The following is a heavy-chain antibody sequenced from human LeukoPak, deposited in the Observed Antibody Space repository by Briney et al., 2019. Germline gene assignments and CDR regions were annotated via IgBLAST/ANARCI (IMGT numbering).Heavy chain of an antibody. CDR3: ARGSGRYLDY. J-gene: IGHJ4*02. CDR1: GGSISSYY. V-gene: IGHV4-59*01. CDR2: IYYSGNT. D-gene: IGHD3-9*01. Sequence: KPSETLSLTCTVSGGSISSYYWSWIRQPPGKGLEWIGNIYYSGNTNYNPSLISRVTISVDTSKNQFSLRLSSVTAADTAVYYCARGSGRYLDYWGQGTLVTVSS.